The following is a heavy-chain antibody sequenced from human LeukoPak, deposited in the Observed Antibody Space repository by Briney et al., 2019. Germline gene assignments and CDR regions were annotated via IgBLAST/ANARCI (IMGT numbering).Heavy chain of an antibody. CDR1: GYTFTSYD. CDR3: ARGPRHDAFDI. J-gene: IGHJ3*02. Sequence: GASVKVSCKASGYTFTSYDINWVRQATGQGLEWMGWINPNSGGTNYAQKFQGRVTMTRDTSISTAYMELSRLRSDDTAVYYCARGPRHDAFDIWGQGTMVTVSS. V-gene: IGHV1-2*02. CDR2: INPNSGGT.